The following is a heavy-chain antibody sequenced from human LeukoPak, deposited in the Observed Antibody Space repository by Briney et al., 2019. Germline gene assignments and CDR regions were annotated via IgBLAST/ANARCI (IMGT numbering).Heavy chain of an antibody. CDR1: GGTLSSYT. J-gene: IGHJ3*02. CDR3: AREKGGADDAFDI. CDR2: IIPILGIA. V-gene: IGHV1-69*04. Sequence: STVKVSCKASGGTLSSYTISWVRQAPGQGLEWMGRIIPILGIANYAQKFQGRVTITADKSTSTAYKELSSLRSEDTAVYYCAREKGGADDAFDIWGQGTMVTVSS. D-gene: IGHD1-26*01.